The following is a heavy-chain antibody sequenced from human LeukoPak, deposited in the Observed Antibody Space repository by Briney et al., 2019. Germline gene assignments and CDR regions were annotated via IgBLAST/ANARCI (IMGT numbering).Heavy chain of an antibody. CDR1: GFTFSSYA. J-gene: IGHJ4*02. V-gene: IGHV3-13*01. CDR3: VRQQTPHGNFDY. Sequence: GGSLRLSCATSGFTFSSYAMHWVRRATGKGLEWVSAIGTAGDTYYPGSVKGRFTISRENAKNSLSLQMNSLRAEDTAVYYCVRQQTPHGNFDYWGQGTLVTVSS. D-gene: IGHD1-26*01. CDR2: IGTAGDT.